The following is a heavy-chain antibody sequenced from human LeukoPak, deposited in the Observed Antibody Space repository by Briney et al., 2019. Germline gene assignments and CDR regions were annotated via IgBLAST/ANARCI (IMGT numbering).Heavy chain of an antibody. D-gene: IGHD1-26*01. CDR2: ISGSGRDT. J-gene: IGHJ4*02. Sequence: GGSLRLSCAASGFTFSSYAMSWVRQPPGKGLEWVSAISGSGRDTYYADSVKGRFTISRDNSKNALYLQINSLRAEDTAVYYCARGKSGSYYYDYWGQGTLVTVSS. V-gene: IGHV3-23*01. CDR1: GFTFSSYA. CDR3: ARGKSGSYYYDY.